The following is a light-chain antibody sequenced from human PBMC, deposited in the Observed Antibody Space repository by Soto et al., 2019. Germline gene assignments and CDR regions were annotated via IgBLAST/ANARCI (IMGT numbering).Light chain of an antibody. CDR2: GAS. V-gene: IGKV3-20*01. CDR1: QSVSGTY. J-gene: IGKJ4*01. Sequence: EIVLTQSPGTLSLSPGERATLSCRASQSVSGTYLAWYQQRPGQAPRLLIYGASIRATGIPDRFSGSGSGTDFTLTISRLEPEDFAVYYCQQYGASQITFGGGTKVEIK. CDR3: QQYGASQIT.